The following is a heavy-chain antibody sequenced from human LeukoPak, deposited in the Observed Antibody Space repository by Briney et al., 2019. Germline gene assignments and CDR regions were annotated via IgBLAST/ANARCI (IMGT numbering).Heavy chain of an antibody. V-gene: IGHV3-23*01. Sequence: GGSLRLSCAVSGFTFSSYAMKWVRQAPGKGLEWVSAISADGGSTHYTISVKGRFTISRDNSKNTLYLQMNSLRAEDTAVYYCAKGYDFWSGSRFDPWGQGTLVTVSS. CDR1: GFTFSSYA. CDR2: ISADGGST. D-gene: IGHD3-3*01. CDR3: AKGYDFWSGSRFDP. J-gene: IGHJ5*02.